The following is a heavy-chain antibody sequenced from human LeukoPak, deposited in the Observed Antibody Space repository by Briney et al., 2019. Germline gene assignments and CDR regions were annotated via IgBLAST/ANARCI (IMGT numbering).Heavy chain of an antibody. J-gene: IGHJ4*02. CDR1: ESTFSIYS. Sequence: GGSLRLSCAASESTFSIYSMNWVRQAPGKGLEWVSSISSSSSYIYYVDSVKGRFTISRDNAKNSLFLQMNSLRAEDTAVYYCARELTHSDYWGQGTLVTVSS. CDR2: ISSSSSYI. D-gene: IGHD1-14*01. V-gene: IGHV3-21*01. CDR3: ARELTHSDY.